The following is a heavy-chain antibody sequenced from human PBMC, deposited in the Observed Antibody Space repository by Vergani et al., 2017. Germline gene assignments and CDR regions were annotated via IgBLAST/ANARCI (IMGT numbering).Heavy chain of an antibody. CDR1: GFTFSSYS. CDR3: ARDGEYCSGGSCYYGSYYGMDV. D-gene: IGHD2-15*01. CDR2: ISSSSSTI. Sequence: EVQLVESGGGLVQPGGSLRLSCAASGFTFSSYSMNWVRQAPGKGLEWVSYISSSSSTIYYADCVKGRFTISRDNAKNARYLQMNSLRAEDTAVYYCARDGEYCSGGSCYYGSYYGMDVWGQGTTVTVSS. J-gene: IGHJ6*02. V-gene: IGHV3-48*04.